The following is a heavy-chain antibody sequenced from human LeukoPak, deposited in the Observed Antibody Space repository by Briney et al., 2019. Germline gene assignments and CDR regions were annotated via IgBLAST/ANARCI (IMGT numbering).Heavy chain of an antibody. Sequence: GGSLRLSCAASGFTFSSYWMSWVRQAPGKGLEWVANIKQDGSEKYYVDSVKGRFTISRDNAKNSLYLQMNSLRAEDTAVYYCARQYCRGGSCYSGDFFDYWGQGTLLTVSS. D-gene: IGHD2-15*01. CDR3: ARQYCRGGSCYSGDFFDY. CDR2: IKQDGSEK. J-gene: IGHJ4*02. V-gene: IGHV3-7*01. CDR1: GFTFSSYW.